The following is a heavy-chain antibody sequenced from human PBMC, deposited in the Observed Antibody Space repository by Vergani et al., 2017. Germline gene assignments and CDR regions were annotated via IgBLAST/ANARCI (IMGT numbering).Heavy chain of an antibody. CDR3: ARGWATVTKYPVFDL. V-gene: IGHV4-30-4*08. Sequence: QVQLQESGPGLVKPSQTLSLTCTVSGGSISSGDYYWSWIRQPPGKGLEWIGYIYYSGSTYYNPSLKSRVTISVDTSKNQFSLKLSSVTAADTAVYYCARGWATVTKYPVFDLWGRGTLVTVSS. J-gene: IGHJ2*01. CDR1: GGSISSGDYY. D-gene: IGHD4-17*01. CDR2: IYYSGST.